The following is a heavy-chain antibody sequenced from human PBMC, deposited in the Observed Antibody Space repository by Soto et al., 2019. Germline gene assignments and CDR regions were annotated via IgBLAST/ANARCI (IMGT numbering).Heavy chain of an antibody. CDR3: ARGWGGVGYCSSTSCSSTGGLGY. D-gene: IGHD2-2*01. CDR1: GYTFTSYG. Sequence: QVQLVQSGAEVKKPGASVKVSCKASGYTFTSYGISWVRQAPGQGLEWMGWISAYNGNTNYAQKLQGRGTMATDTSTRTGYMGLGSLGSDDTAVYYCARGWGGVGYCSSTSCSSTGGLGYWGQGTLVTVSS. J-gene: IGHJ4*02. V-gene: IGHV1-18*01. CDR2: ISAYNGNT.